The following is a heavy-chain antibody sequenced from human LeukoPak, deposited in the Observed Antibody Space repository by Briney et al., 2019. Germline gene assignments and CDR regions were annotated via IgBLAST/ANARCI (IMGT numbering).Heavy chain of an antibody. Sequence: GESLKISCRGSGYIFTTYWIGWVRQMPGKGLEWMGIIFPGDSHVRYSPSFQGQVTISADKSISTAYLQWSSLEASDTAMYYCGRVGDLYGMDVWGQGTTVTVSS. CDR3: GRVGDLYGMDV. CDR1: GYIFTTYW. V-gene: IGHV5-51*01. CDR2: IFPGDSHV. J-gene: IGHJ6*02. D-gene: IGHD3-10*01.